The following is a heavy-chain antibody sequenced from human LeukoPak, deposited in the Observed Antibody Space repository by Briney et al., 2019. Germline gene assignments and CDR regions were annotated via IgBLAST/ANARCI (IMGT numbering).Heavy chain of an antibody. CDR2: IYYSGST. D-gene: IGHD2-21*02. Sequence: SETLSLTCTVSGGSISSYYWSWIRQPPGKGLEWIGYIYYSGSTNYNPSLTSRVTISVDTSKNQFSLKLSSVTAADTAVYYCGRGRGGDYEHWGQGTLVTVSS. CDR1: GGSISSYY. V-gene: IGHV4-59*01. CDR3: GRGRGGDYEH. J-gene: IGHJ4*02.